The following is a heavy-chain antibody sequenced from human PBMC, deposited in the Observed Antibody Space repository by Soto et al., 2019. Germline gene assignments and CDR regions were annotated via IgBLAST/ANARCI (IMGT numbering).Heavy chain of an antibody. J-gene: IGHJ5*02. D-gene: IGHD2-15*01. Sequence: QVQLVQSGAEAKKPGASVKVSCKASGYTFTIYYMHWVRQAPGLGLEWMGIIDPSGGGTSYAQKFQGRLTMTRDTSTSTVYMELSSLRSEDTAVYYCARDRVDCSGGNCWRSVEDTWGQGTLVTVSS. V-gene: IGHV1-46*01. CDR2: IDPSGGGT. CDR1: GYTFTIYY. CDR3: ARDRVDCSGGNCWRSVEDT.